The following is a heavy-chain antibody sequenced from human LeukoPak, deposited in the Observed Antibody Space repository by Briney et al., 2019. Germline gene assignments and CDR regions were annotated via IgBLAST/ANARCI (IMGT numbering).Heavy chain of an antibody. CDR1: GFTFSNAY. D-gene: IGHD2-21*01. CDR2: IKPKTDGETT. Sequence: GGSLRLSCAASGFTFSNAYMKWVRQAPGKGREWVGRIKPKTDGETTEYAAHVKGRFSISRDDSKNMLYLQMNSLKTEDTAVYYCITPLPYSAQGGQGTLVTVSS. CDR3: ITPLPYSAQ. V-gene: IGHV3-15*07. J-gene: IGHJ4*02.